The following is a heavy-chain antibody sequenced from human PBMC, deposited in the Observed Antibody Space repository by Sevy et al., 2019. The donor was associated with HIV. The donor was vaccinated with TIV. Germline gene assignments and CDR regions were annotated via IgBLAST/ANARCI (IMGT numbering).Heavy chain of an antibody. CDR3: VRDYFSGSYYLYYYYGMDV. V-gene: IGHV3-21*01. CDR2: ISSSSSYI. Sequence: GGSLRLSCAASGFTFSSYSMNWVRQAPGKGLEWVSSISSSSSYIYYADSVKGRFTISRDNAKNSLYLQMNSLRAEDTAVYYCVRDYFSGSYYLYYYYGMDVWGQGTTVTVSS. J-gene: IGHJ6*02. D-gene: IGHD1-26*01. CDR1: GFTFSSYS.